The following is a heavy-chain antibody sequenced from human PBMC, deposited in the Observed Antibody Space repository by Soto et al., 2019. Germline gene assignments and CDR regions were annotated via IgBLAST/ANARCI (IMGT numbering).Heavy chain of an antibody. CDR2: IYYSGST. J-gene: IGHJ4*02. V-gene: IGHV4-59*01. CDR3: ARDLGQDYFDY. CDR1: GGSISSYY. Sequence: QVQLQESGPGLVEPSETLTLTCSVSGGSISSYYWSWIRQPPGKGLEWIGYIYYSGSTNYNPSLKSRVTISVDTSKNQFSLKLSSVTVADTAVYYCARDLGQDYFDYWGQGTLVTVSS.